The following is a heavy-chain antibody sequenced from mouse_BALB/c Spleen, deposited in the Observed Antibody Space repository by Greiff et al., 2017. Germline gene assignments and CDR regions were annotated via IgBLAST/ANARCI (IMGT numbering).Heavy chain of an antibody. CDR1: GFTFTDYY. Sequence: EVQRVESGGGLVQPGGSLRLSCATSGFTFTDYYMSWVRQPPGKALEWLGFIRNKANGYTTEYSASVKGRFTISRDNSQSILYLQMNTLRAEDSATYYCAKGNYRYGYYAMDYWGQGTSVTVSS. CDR3: AKGNYRYGYYAMDY. J-gene: IGHJ4*01. CDR2: IRNKANGYTT. D-gene: IGHD2-14*01. V-gene: IGHV7-3*02.